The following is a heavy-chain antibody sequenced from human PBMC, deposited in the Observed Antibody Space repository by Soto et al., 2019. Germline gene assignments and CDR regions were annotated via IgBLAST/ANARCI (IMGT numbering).Heavy chain of an antibody. Sequence: LRLSCAASGFTFSSYAMSWVRQAPGKGLEWVSAISGSGGSTYYADSVKGRFTISRDNSKNTLYLQMNSLRAEDTAVYYCAKDKRYSSGYSDYWGQGTLVTVSS. J-gene: IGHJ4*02. V-gene: IGHV3-23*01. D-gene: IGHD3-22*01. CDR1: GFTFSSYA. CDR3: AKDKRYSSGYSDY. CDR2: ISGSGGST.